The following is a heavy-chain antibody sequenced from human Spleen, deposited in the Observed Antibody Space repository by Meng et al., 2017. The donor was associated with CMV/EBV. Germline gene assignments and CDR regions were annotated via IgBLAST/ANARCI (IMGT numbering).Heavy chain of an antibody. CDR1: GFSVSNTY. V-gene: IGHV3-66*02. CDR2: IYTGGGT. D-gene: IGHD5-18*01. J-gene: IGHJ6*02. CDR3: ARDSLVDTAEVYYYGMDV. Sequence: GESLKISCAASGFSVSNTYMSWVRQAPGKGLESVAIIYTGGGTHHADSVKGRFTISRDNSKNTVYLQMNSLRAEDTAVYYCARDSLVDTAEVYYYGMDVWGQGTTVTVSS.